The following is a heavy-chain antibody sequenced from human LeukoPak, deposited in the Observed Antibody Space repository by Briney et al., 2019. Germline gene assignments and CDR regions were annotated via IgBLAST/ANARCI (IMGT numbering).Heavy chain of an antibody. CDR2: MNPKRGNT. V-gene: IGHV1-8*01. CDR3: ARGGSSSSYYNNYGMDV. CDR1: GYSLTSFD. Sequence: ASVKVSCKASGYSLTSFDINWVRQGSGQGLEWMGWMNPKRGNTGYAPTFQGRVTITRDTSIDTAFMELSSLRPDDTAVYYCARGGSSSSYYNNYGMDVWGQGTAITVSS. D-gene: IGHD6-13*01. J-gene: IGHJ6*02.